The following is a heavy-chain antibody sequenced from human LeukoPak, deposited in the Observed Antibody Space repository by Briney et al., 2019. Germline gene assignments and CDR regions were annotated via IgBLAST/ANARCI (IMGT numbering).Heavy chain of an antibody. J-gene: IGHJ4*02. CDR1: GDSISSYY. CDR2: IYYSGST. CDR3: ARQTGYSSSFDY. V-gene: IGHV4-59*08. D-gene: IGHD6-6*01. Sequence: SETLSLTCTVSGDSISSYYWSWIRQPPGMGLEWIGYIYYSGSTNYNPSLKSRVTISVDTSKNQFSLKLSSVTAADTAVYYCARQTGYSSSFDYWGQGTLVTVSS.